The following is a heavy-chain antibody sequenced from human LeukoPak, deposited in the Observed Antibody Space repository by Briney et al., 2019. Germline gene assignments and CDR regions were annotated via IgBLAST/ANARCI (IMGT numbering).Heavy chain of an antibody. J-gene: IGHJ5*02. V-gene: IGHV3-30*04. CDR3: ARDRYGSGRPWFDP. Sequence: PGRSLRLSCAASGFTCSSYAMHWVRQAPGKGLEWVAVISYDGSNKYYADSVKGRFTISRDNSKNTLYLQMNSLRAEDTAVYYCARDRYGSGRPWFDPWGQGTLVTVSS. CDR1: GFTCSSYA. CDR2: ISYDGSNK. D-gene: IGHD3-10*01.